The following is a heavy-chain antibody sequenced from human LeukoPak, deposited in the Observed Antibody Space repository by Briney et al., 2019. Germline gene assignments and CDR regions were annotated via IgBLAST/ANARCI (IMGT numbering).Heavy chain of an antibody. CDR1: GGTFISYA. CDR2: IIPIFGTA. Sequence: GASVKVSCKASGGTFISYAISWVRQAPGQGLEWMGGIIPIFGTANYAQKFQGRVTITADESTSTAYMELSSLRSEDTAVYYCARAGGPYYDFWSGYYDYWGQGTLVTVSS. CDR3: ARAGGPYYDFWSGYYDY. D-gene: IGHD3-3*01. V-gene: IGHV1-69*13. J-gene: IGHJ4*02.